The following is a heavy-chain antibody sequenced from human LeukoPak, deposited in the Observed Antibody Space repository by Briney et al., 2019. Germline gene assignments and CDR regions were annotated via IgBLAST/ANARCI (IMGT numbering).Heavy chain of an antibody. J-gene: IGHJ4*02. D-gene: IGHD3-16*02. CDR2: IYYSGST. Sequence: SETLSLTCTVSGGSISSGDYYWRWIRQPPGKGLEWIGYIYYSGSTYYNPSLKSRVTISVDTSKNQFSLKLSSVTAADTAVYYCARLAYYDYVWGSYRFDYWGQGTLVTVSS. CDR1: GGSISSGDYY. V-gene: IGHV4-30-4*08. CDR3: ARLAYYDYVWGSYRFDY.